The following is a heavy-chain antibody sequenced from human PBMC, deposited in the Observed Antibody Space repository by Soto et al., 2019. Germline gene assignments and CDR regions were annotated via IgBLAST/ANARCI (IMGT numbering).Heavy chain of an antibody. D-gene: IGHD6-13*01. V-gene: IGHV3-30-3*01. CDR1: GFTFSSYA. J-gene: IGHJ4*02. CDR2: ISYDGSNK. CDR3: ARATRPGISPLWLCY. Sequence: QVQLVESGGGVVQPGRSLRLSCAASGFTFSSYAMHWVRQAPGKGLEWVAVISYDGSNKYYADSVKGRFTISRDNSKNTLYLQMNSLRAEDTAVYYCARATRPGISPLWLCYWGQGTLVTVSS.